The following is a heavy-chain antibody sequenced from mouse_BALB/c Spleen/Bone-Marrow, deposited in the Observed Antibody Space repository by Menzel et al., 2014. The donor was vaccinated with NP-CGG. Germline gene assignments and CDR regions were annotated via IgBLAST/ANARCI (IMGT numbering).Heavy chain of an antibody. J-gene: IGHJ4*01. D-gene: IGHD1-1*01. Sequence: QVQLQQSGPGLVAPPQSLSISCTVSGFSLTSYGVHWVRQPPGQGLEWLGVIWAGGSTNYNSALMSRLSINKDNSKSQVFLKMSSLQTDDTAMYYCAREGRGYYGSSGAAMDYWGQGTTVTVSS. V-gene: IGHV2-9*02. CDR2: IWAGGST. CDR3: AREGRGYYGSSGAAMDY. CDR1: GFSLTSYG.